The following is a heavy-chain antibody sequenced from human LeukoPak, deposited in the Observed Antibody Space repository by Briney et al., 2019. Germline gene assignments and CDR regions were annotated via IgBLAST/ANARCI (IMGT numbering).Heavy chain of an antibody. CDR1: GGTFSSYA. Sequence: ASVKVSCKASGGTFSSYAISWVRQAPGQGLEWMGGIIPIFGTADYAQKFQGRVTITADESTSTAYMELRSLRSEDTAVYYCARGWNYYDSSGYYPAFYYYYGMDVWGQGTTVTVSS. J-gene: IGHJ6*02. D-gene: IGHD3-22*01. V-gene: IGHV1-69*13. CDR2: IIPIFGTA. CDR3: ARGWNYYDSSGYYPAFYYYYGMDV.